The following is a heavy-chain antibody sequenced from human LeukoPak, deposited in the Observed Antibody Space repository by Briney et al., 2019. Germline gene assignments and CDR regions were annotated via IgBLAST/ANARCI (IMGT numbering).Heavy chain of an antibody. J-gene: IGHJ4*02. CDR3: ARVPDSGPAY. V-gene: IGHV3-48*04. CDR1: GFTFSSYS. Sequence: PGGSLRLSCAASGFTFSSYSMNWVRQAPGKGLEWVSYISSSSSTIYYADSVKGRFTISRDNAKNSLYLQMNSLRAEDTAVYYCARVPDSGPAYWGQGTLVTVSS. D-gene: IGHD6-19*01. CDR2: ISSSSSTI.